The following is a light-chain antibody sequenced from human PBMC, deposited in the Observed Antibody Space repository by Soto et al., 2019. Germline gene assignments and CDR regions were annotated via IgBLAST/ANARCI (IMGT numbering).Light chain of an antibody. CDR2: GPS. CDR1: RSVSSN. J-gene: IGKJ5*01. Sequence: EIVMTQSPATLSVSQGERATLSCRASRSVSSNLAWSQQKPGQAPRLLIYGPSTRATGIPARFSGSGSGTEFTLTISSLQSKDFAIYYCQEYKNWPAITFGQGTRLEIK. V-gene: IGKV3D-15*01. CDR3: QEYKNWPAIT.